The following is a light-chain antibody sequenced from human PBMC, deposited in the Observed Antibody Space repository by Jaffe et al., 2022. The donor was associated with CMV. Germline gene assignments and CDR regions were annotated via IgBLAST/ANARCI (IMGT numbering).Light chain of an antibody. Sequence: DIQMTQSPSSLSASVGDRVTITCRASQDISNSLAWYQQKQGKVPKVLIYGASTSQSGVPSRFSGSGSGTDFTFIISSLQPEDVVSYYCQKENSVPLSAFGPGTKVDIK. V-gene: IGKV1-27*01. CDR1: QDISNS. J-gene: IGKJ3*01. CDR2: GAS. CDR3: QKENSVPLSA.